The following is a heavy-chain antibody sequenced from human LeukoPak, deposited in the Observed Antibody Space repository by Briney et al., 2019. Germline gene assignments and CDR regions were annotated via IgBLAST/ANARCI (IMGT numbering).Heavy chain of an antibody. Sequence: PSETLSLTCTVSGYSISSGYYWGWIRQPPGKGLEWIGSIYHSGSTYYNPSLKSRVTISVDTSKNQFSLKLSSVTAADTAVYYCYVVVPAAMGGYYYYYMDVWGKGTTVTVSS. CDR3: YVVVPAAMGGYYYYYMDV. CDR1: GYSISSGYY. CDR2: IYHSGST. D-gene: IGHD2-2*01. J-gene: IGHJ6*03. V-gene: IGHV4-38-2*02.